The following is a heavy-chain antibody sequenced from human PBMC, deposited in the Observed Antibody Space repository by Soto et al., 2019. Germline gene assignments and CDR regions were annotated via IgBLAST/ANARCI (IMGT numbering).Heavy chain of an antibody. CDR2: RYKTGNI. Sequence: SETLSLTCTVSRGLVSNDHWSWIRQPAGKGLEWIGRRYKTGNIDYNPSLKSRVTMSVDTSKNQFSLRLSSVTAADTAVYYCAREAGYDETWFDPWGPGTQVTVSS. CDR1: RGLVSNDH. CDR3: AREAGYDETWFDP. D-gene: IGHD3-3*01. J-gene: IGHJ5*02. V-gene: IGHV4-4*07.